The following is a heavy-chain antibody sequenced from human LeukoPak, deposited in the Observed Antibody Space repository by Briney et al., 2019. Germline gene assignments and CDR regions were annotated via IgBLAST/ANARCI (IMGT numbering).Heavy chain of an antibody. CDR1: GFTFSSYA. V-gene: IGHV3-23*01. Sequence: GGSLRLSCAASGFTFSSYAMSWVRQAPGNGLEWVSAISGSGGSTYYADSVKGRFTISRDNPKNTLYLQMNSLRAEDTAVYYCAKDSAPIFGVVTDYFDYWGQGTLVTVSS. CDR2: ISGSGGST. D-gene: IGHD3-3*01. J-gene: IGHJ4*02. CDR3: AKDSAPIFGVVTDYFDY.